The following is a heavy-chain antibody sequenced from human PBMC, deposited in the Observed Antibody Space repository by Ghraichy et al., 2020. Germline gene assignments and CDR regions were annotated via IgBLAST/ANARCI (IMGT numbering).Heavy chain of an antibody. CDR3: VRSYKDGLRHFDY. CDR1: GFSFTDYW. D-gene: IGHD1-14*01. J-gene: IGHJ4*02. Sequence: GGSLRLSCAASGFSFTDYWMHWVRQTPGRGLEWVSHLNIDGTTVNYADSVKGRFTISRDNAKNTLYLQMISLTVEDTAVYYCVRSYKDGLRHFDYWGQGTLVPVAP. CDR2: LNIDGTTV. V-gene: IGHV3-74*01.